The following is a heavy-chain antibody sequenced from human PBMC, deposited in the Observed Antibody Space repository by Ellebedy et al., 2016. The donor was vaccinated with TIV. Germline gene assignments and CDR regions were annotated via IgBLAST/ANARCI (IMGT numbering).Heavy chain of an antibody. CDR2: INHSGST. J-gene: IGHJ4*02. D-gene: IGHD1-26*01. CDR3: ARGELHLGY. Sequence: SETLSLTCAVYGGSFSGYYWSWIRQPPGKGLEWIGEINHSGSTNYNPSLKSRVTISVDTSKNQFSLKLSSVTAADTAVYYCARGELHLGYWGQGTLVTVSS. V-gene: IGHV4-34*01. CDR1: GGSFSGYY.